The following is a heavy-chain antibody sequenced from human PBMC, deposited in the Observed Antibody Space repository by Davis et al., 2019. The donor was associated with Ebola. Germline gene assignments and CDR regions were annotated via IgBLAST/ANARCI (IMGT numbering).Heavy chain of an antibody. Sequence: GGSLRLSCAVSGFTFSRYAMHWVRQAPGKGLEWVAVISYDGGDEYYADSVQGRFTTSRDNSKNTLYLQMNSLRAEDTAVYYCERELERQHDYWGQGTLVTVSS. V-gene: IGHV3-30*04. J-gene: IGHJ4*02. CDR3: ERELERQHDY. CDR2: ISYDGGDE. CDR1: GFTFSRYA. D-gene: IGHD1-1*01.